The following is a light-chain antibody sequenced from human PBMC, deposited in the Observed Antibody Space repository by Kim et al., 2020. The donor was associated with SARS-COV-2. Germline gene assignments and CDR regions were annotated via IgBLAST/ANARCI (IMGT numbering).Light chain of an antibody. V-gene: IGLV3-1*01. CDR1: KLGDKY. CDR3: QAWDSGNVV. CDR2: QDN. J-gene: IGLJ2*01. Sequence: VAPGQTASITCSGDKLGDKYACWYQQKPGQSPVLVIYQDNRRPSGIPERFSGSNSGNTATLTISGTQAMDEADYYCQAWDSGNVVFGGGTQLTVL.